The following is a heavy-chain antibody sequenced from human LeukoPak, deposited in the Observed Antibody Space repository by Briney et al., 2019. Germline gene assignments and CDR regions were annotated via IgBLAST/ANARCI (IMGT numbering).Heavy chain of an antibody. CDR2: ISSSSSTI. V-gene: IGHV3-48*01. J-gene: IGHJ6*04. CDR1: GFTFSSYS. CDR3: AELGITMIGGV. D-gene: IGHD3-10*02. Sequence: GGSLRLSCAASGFTFSSYSMNWVRQAPGKGLEWVSYISSSSSTIYYADSVKGRSTISRDNAKNSLYLQMNSLRAEDTAVYYCAELGITMIGGVWGKGTTVTISS.